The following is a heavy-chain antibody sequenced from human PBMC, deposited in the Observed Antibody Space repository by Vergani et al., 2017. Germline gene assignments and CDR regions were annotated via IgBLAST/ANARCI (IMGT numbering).Heavy chain of an antibody. J-gene: IGHJ6*03. D-gene: IGHD1-26*01. CDR1: GFTFSAHA. CDR3: ARDRFSGDLLGLVSYMDL. CDR2: IRGSGGST. V-gene: IGHV3-23*01. Sequence: EEQLLQSGGHLVQPGGSLRLSCAASGFTFSAHAMTWVRQGPGKGLEWVSAIRGSGGSTDYADSVKDRFTISRDNGKNRLFLQMNNVRAEDAAVYYCARDRFSGDLLGLVSYMDLWGKGITVTVSS.